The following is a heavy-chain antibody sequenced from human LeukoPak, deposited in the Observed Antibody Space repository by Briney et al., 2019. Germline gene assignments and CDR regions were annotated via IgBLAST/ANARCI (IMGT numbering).Heavy chain of an antibody. CDR3: ARERGGALTSYYRGSGFDP. Sequence: PSGTLSLTCAVSGGSISSRNWWSWVRQSPGKGLEWIGEIYHSGSTNYNPSLKSRVTISVDKSKNQFSLKLSSVTAADTAVYFCARERGGALTSYYRGSGFDPWGQGTLVTVSS. CDR2: IYHSGST. CDR1: GGSISSRNW. J-gene: IGHJ5*02. V-gene: IGHV4-4*02. D-gene: IGHD3-9*01.